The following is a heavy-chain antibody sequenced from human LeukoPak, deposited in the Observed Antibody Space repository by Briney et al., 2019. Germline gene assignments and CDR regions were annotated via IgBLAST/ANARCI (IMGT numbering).Heavy chain of an antibody. CDR1: GFTVSSNY. D-gene: IGHD2-15*01. Sequence: PGGSLRLSCAASGFTVSSNYMSWVRQAPGKGLEWVSVIYSGGSTYYADSVKGRFTISRDNSKNTLYLQMNSLRAEDTAVYYCAKDRKSVALDYWGQGTLVTVSS. J-gene: IGHJ4*02. V-gene: IGHV3-53*05. CDR2: IYSGGST. CDR3: AKDRKSVALDY.